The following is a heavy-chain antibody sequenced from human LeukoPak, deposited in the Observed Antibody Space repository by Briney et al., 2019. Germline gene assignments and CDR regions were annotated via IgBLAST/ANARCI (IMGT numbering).Heavy chain of an antibody. V-gene: IGHV4-39*01. Sequence: SETLSLTCTVSGVSVTSRENYWSWIRQPPGKGLEWIGEINHSGSTNYNPSLKSRVTISVDTSKNQFSLKLSSVTAADTAVYYCARHRPYSSGWYWGYWFDPWGQGTLVTVSS. D-gene: IGHD6-19*01. CDR3: ARHRPYSSGWYWGYWFDP. J-gene: IGHJ5*02. CDR1: GVSVTSRENY. CDR2: INHSGST.